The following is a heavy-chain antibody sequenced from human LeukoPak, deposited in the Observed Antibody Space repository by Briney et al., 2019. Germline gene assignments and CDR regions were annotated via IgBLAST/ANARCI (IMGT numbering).Heavy chain of an antibody. Sequence: GGSLRLSCAASGFTFSDYYMSWIRQAPGKGLEWVSYMWSSGSTIYYADSVKGRFTISRDNAKNSLYLQMNSLRAEDTAVYYCVRVDYGGNTDAFDIWGQGTMLTVSS. CDR1: GFTFSDYY. CDR3: VRVDYGGNTDAFDI. V-gene: IGHV3-11*01. D-gene: IGHD4-23*01. J-gene: IGHJ3*02. CDR2: MWSSGSTI.